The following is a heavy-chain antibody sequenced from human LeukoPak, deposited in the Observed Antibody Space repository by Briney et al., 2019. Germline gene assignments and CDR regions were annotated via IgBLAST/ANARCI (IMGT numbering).Heavy chain of an antibody. CDR3: ARGAYSSGWYLFDS. CDR1: GDSVSSNSAA. V-gene: IGHV6-1*01. Sequence: SQTLSLTCAISGDSVSSNSAACNWIRQSPSRGLEWLGRTYYRSKWYNDYAVSVKSRITINPDTSKNQFSLQMNSVTPEDTAVYYCARGAYSSGWYLFDSWGQGTLVTVSS. CDR2: TYYRSKWYN. J-gene: IGHJ4*02. D-gene: IGHD6-19*01.